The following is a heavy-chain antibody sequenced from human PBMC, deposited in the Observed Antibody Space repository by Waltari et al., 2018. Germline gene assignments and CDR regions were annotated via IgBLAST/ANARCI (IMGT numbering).Heavy chain of an antibody. J-gene: IGHJ4*02. CDR1: GGSISSYY. CDR2: IYYSGST. D-gene: IGHD3-10*01. Sequence: QVQLQESGPGLVKPSETLSLTCTVSGGSISSYYWSWIRQPPGKGLEWIGYIYYSGSTNYNPSLKSRVTISVDTSKNQFSLKLSSVTAADTAVYYCASSGYGSGSYKLVDYWGQGTLVTVSS. V-gene: IGHV4-59*01. CDR3: ASSGYGSGSYKLVDY.